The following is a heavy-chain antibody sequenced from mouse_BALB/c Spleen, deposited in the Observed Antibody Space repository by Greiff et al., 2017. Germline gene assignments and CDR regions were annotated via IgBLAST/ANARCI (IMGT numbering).Heavy chain of an antibody. Sequence: EVQLVESGGGLVQPGGSLKLSCAASGFTFSSYTMSWVRQTPEKRLEWVAYISNGGGSTYYPDTVKGRFTISRDNAKNTLYLQMSSLKSEDTAMYYCARRRENLPYAMDYWGQGTSVTVSS. D-gene: IGHD2-1*01. CDR2: ISNGGGST. V-gene: IGHV5-12-2*01. J-gene: IGHJ4*01. CDR3: ARRRENLPYAMDY. CDR1: GFTFSSYT.